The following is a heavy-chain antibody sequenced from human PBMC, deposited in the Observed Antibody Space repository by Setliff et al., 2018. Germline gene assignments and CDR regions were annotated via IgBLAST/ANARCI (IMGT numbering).Heavy chain of an antibody. D-gene: IGHD3-3*01. CDR1: GASIGSGSHY. V-gene: IGHV4-61*01. Sequence: PSETLSLTCTVSGASIGSGSHYWSWIRQPPGKGLESIGYIQKSGSTNYNPSLMSRVSISVDTSKNQFSLKLRSVTAADTAVYYCARLSWNGLRYYGLDVWGQGTTVTVS. CDR3: ARLSWNGLRYYGLDV. J-gene: IGHJ6*02. CDR2: IQKSGST.